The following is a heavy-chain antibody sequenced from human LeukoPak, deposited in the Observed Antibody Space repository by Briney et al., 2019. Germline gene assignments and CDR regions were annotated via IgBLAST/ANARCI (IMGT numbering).Heavy chain of an antibody. V-gene: IGHV4-38-2*02. Sequence: SETLSLTCAVSGYSISSDYYWGWIRQPPGKGLEWIGAMHHSGSTYYNPSLKSRVTISVDTSKNQVSLKLNSVTAADTAVYYCARDRSYYTFDYWGQGTLVIVSA. D-gene: IGHD3-10*01. CDR2: MHHSGST. CDR1: GYSISSDYY. J-gene: IGHJ4*02. CDR3: ARDRSYYTFDY.